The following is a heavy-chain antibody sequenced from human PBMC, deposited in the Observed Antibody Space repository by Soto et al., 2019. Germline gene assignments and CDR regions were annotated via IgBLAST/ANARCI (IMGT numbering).Heavy chain of an antibody. V-gene: IGHV1-69*06. CDR1: GGTFSSYA. D-gene: IGHD6-13*01. Sequence: QVQLVQSGAEVKKPGSSVKVSCKASGGTFSSYAISWVRQAPGQGLEWMGGIIPIFGTANYAQKFQGRVTITADKSTSTAYMELSSLRSEDTAVYYCARDARSTSSWEQQLVLVYWGQGTLVTVSS. CDR3: ARDARSTSSWEQQLVLVY. J-gene: IGHJ4*02. CDR2: IIPIFGTA.